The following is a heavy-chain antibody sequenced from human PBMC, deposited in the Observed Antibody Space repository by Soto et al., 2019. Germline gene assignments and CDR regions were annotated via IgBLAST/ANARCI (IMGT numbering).Heavy chain of an antibody. CDR2: INPDGAT. V-gene: IGHV4-34*01. CDR1: GGSFSGYY. Sequence: SETLSLTCAVYGGSFSGYYWDWIRQPPGKGLEWIGEINPDGATNYTPSLRGRVTISIDTSRNQFSLKLSSVTAADTAVYYCARGKRSDHLFDYWGQGALVTVSS. CDR3: ARGKRSDHLFDY. J-gene: IGHJ4*02.